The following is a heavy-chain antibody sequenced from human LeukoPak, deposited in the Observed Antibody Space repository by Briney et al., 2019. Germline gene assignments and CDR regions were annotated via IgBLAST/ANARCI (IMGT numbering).Heavy chain of an antibody. V-gene: IGHV1-2*02. J-gene: IGHJ5*02. D-gene: IGHD3-10*01. CDR3: ARDYFGSGRYSPFDP. CDR2: ISPDSGGT. Sequence: GASVKVSCKASGYTFTDYSMHWVRQAPGQGLEWMGWISPDSGGTKSAQKLQGRATMTRDTSINTAYMELRSLRSDDTAVYYCARDYFGSGRYSPFDPWGQGTLITVSS. CDR1: GYTFTDYS.